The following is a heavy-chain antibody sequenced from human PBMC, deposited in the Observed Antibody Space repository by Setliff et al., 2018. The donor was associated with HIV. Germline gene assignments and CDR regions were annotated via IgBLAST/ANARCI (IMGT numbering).Heavy chain of an antibody. CDR1: GFTLSNYA. D-gene: IGHD5-12*01. CDR3: ARDRVATIMDAFDI. V-gene: IGHV3-64*01. CDR2: ISNNGSST. J-gene: IGHJ3*02. Sequence: GGSLRLSCAASGFTLSNYAMHWVRQAPGKGLEYVSAISNNGSSTYYANSVKGRFTISRDNSKNTLYLQMGSLRAEDMALYYCARDRVATIMDAFDIWGQGTMVTVSS.